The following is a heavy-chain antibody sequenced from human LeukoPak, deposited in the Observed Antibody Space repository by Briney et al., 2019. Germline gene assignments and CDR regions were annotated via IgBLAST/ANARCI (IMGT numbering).Heavy chain of an antibody. J-gene: IGHJ4*02. V-gene: IGHV4-30-4*01. CDR2: IYYSGST. D-gene: IGHD2-2*01. CDR1: GGSISSGDYY. CDR3: ARMNIVVVPAATFDY. Sequence: SETLSLTCTVSGGSISSGDYYWSWIRQPPGKGLEWIGYIYYSGSTYYNPSPKSRVTISVDTSKNQFSLKLSSVTAADTAVYYCARMNIVVVPAATFDYWGQGTLVTVSS.